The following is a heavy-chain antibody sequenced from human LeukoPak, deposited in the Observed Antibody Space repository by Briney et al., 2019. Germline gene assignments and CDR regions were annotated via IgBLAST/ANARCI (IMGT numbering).Heavy chain of an antibody. CDR2: IYYSGST. CDR3: ARDNGITIFGVSSHYMDV. J-gene: IGHJ6*03. Sequence: SETLSLTCTVSGGSISSSSYYWGWIRQPPGKGLEWIGSIYYSGSTYYNPSLKSRVTISVDRSKNQFSLKLSSVTAADTAVYYCARDNGITIFGVSSHYMDVWGKGTTVTVSS. CDR1: GGSISSSSYY. D-gene: IGHD3-3*01. V-gene: IGHV4-39*07.